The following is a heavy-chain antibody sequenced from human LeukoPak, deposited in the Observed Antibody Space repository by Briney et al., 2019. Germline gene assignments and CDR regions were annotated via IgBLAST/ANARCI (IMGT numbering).Heavy chain of an antibody. J-gene: IGHJ4*02. Sequence: SVKVSFKYSGGTFSSYAISWVRQAPGQGLEWMGGIIPIFGTANYAQKFQGRVTITADESTSTAYMELSSLRSEDTAVYYCARWGRYNFDYWGQGTLVTVSS. CDR3: ARWGRYNFDY. CDR2: IIPIFGTA. D-gene: IGHD3-9*01. V-gene: IGHV1-69*13. CDR1: GGTFSSYA.